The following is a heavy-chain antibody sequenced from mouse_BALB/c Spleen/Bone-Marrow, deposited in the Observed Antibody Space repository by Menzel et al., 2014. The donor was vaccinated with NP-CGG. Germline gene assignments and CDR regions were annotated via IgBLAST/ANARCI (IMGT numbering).Heavy chain of an antibody. J-gene: IGHJ2*01. CDR1: GFSLTSNG. V-gene: IGHV2-9*02. CDR3: AREAYYRFFDF. CDR2: RWTGGST. D-gene: IGHD2-14*01. Sequence: VKLMESGPGLVAPSQSLSITCTVSGFSLTSNGVHWVRQPPGKGLEWLGVRWTGGSTNYNSALMSRLSISKDNSKCHVFIKMNGQQTDDSAMYYCAREAYYRFFDFWGEGTTLTVSS.